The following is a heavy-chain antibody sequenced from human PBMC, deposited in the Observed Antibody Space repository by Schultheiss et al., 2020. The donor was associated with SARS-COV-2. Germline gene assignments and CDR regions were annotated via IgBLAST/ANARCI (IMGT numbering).Heavy chain of an antibody. Sequence: GGSLRLSCEASGFFLNSYEMNWVRQAPGKGLEWISYISSNGRTIWYADPVKGRFTTSRDNAKDSLFLQLNSLRVDDTAVYYCARDPRGMDSWGQGTLVTVSS. CDR2: ISSNGRTI. V-gene: IGHV3-48*03. J-gene: IGHJ5*01. CDR3: ARDPRGMDS. CDR1: GFFLNSYE. D-gene: IGHD1-26*01.